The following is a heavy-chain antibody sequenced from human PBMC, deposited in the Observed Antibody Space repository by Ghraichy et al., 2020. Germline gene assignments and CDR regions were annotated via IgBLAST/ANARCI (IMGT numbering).Heavy chain of an antibody. CDR1: GFFFSDYY. D-gene: IGHD2/OR15-2a*01. Sequence: GGSLRLSCAASGFFFSDYYMSWVRQVPGRGLEWISYISGNSRHSNYADSVRGRFIVSRDNAKNSLYLEMVSLTAEDTAIYYCARVSIHVSVSEDVGDYYYYYMDVWGKGTTVTVSS. J-gene: IGHJ6*03. CDR3: ARVSIHVSVSEDVGDYYYYYMDV. CDR2: ISGNSRHS. V-gene: IGHV3-11*05.